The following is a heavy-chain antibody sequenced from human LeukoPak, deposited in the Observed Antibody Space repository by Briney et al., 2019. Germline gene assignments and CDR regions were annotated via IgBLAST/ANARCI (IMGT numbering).Heavy chain of an antibody. CDR3: AKGSSSRDYYYGMDV. J-gene: IGHJ6*02. Sequence: PGGSLRLSCAASGFTFSSYALSWVRQAPGKGLEWVSGISGSGGSTYYADSVKGRFTISRDNSKNTLYLQMNSLRAEDTAVYYCAKGSSSRDYYYGMDVWGQGTTVTVSS. D-gene: IGHD6-6*01. CDR1: GFTFSSYA. V-gene: IGHV3-23*01. CDR2: ISGSGGST.